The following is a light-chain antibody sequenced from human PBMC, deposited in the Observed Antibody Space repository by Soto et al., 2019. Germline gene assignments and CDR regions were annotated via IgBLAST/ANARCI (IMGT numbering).Light chain of an antibody. J-gene: IGKJ1*01. Sequence: DIQMTQSPSTLFASVGDRVTITCRASQTINNWVAWFQQKPGKAPKVLIYDASSLQSGVPSRFSGSGSGTEFTLTIDSLQPDDFATYYCQRYNAFSQTFGQGTKVEI. CDR1: QTINNW. CDR2: DAS. CDR3: QRYNAFSQT. V-gene: IGKV1-5*01.